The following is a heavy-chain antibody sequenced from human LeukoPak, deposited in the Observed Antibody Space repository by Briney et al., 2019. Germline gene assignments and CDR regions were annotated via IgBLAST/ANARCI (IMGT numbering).Heavy chain of an antibody. D-gene: IGHD3-22*01. V-gene: IGHV5-51*01. Sequence: KLGESLKISCKGSGYSFTSYWIGWVRQMPGKGLEWMGIIYPGDSDTRYSPSFQGQVTISADKSISTAYLQWSSLKASDSAMYYCARHWTYHSSGSAFDNWGQGTLVTVSS. J-gene: IGHJ3*02. CDR1: GYSFTSYW. CDR2: IYPGDSDT. CDR3: ARHWTYHSSGSAFDN.